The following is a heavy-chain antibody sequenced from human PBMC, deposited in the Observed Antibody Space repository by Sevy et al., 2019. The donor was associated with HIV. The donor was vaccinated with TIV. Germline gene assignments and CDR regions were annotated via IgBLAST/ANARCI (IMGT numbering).Heavy chain of an antibody. CDR3: ARGKGRDGYNLDI. D-gene: IGHD5-12*01. J-gene: IGHJ3*02. Sequence: ASVKVSCKASGGTFSSYAISWVRQAPGQGLEWMGGIIHIFGTANYAQKFQGRVTITADESTSTAYMELSSLRSEDTAVYYWARGKGRDGYNLDIWGQGTMVTVSS. V-gene: IGHV1-69*13. CDR1: GGTFSSYA. CDR2: IIHIFGTA.